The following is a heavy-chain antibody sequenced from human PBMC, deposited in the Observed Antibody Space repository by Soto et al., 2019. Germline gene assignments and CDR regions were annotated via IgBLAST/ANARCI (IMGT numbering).Heavy chain of an antibody. CDR2: SRNKANSYAT. CDR3: TSHSPEDMIRK. J-gene: IGHJ4*02. V-gene: IGHV3-73*02. D-gene: IGHD2-15*01. CDR1: GFTFSGSA. Sequence: EVQLVESGGGLVQPGGSLKLSCAASGFTFSGSAVHWVRQASRKELEWVGRSRNKANSYATAYAASLKGRFMISRYDSKNTAYLQMNSLKTEDTAVYYCTSHSPEDMIRKWGQGTLGTVSS.